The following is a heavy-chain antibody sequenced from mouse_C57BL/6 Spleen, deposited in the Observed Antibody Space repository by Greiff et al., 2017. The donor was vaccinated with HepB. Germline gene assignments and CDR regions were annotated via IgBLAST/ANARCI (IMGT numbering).Heavy chain of an antibody. Sequence: VKVVESGAELARPGASVKLSCKASGYTFTSYGISWVKQRTGQGLEWIGEIYPRSGNTYYNEKFKGKATLTADKSSSTAYMELRSLTSEDSAVYFCATYGSGFAYWGQGTLVTVSA. CDR2: IYPRSGNT. CDR1: GYTFTSYG. V-gene: IGHV1-81*01. D-gene: IGHD1-1*01. CDR3: ATYGSGFAY. J-gene: IGHJ3*01.